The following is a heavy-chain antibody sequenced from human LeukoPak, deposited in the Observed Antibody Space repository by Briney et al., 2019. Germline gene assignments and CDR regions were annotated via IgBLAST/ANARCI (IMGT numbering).Heavy chain of an antibody. Sequence: GGSLRLSCAASGFTFSSYSMNWVRQAPGKGLEWVSSISSSSSYIYYADSVKGRFTISRDNAKNSLYLQMNSLRAEDTAVYYCARSVGAEEYFQHWGQGTLVTVSS. CDR2: ISSSSSYI. D-gene: IGHD1-26*01. CDR1: GFTFSSYS. J-gene: IGHJ1*01. CDR3: ARSVGAEEYFQH. V-gene: IGHV3-21*01.